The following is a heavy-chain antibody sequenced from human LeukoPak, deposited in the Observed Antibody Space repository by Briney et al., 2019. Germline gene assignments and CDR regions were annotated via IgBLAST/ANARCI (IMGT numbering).Heavy chain of an antibody. CDR1: GFTFSSYW. Sequence: PGGSLRLSCAASGFTFSSYWMSWVRQAPGKGLEWVSGISGSGGSTYYADSVKGRFTISRDNSKNTLYLQMNSLRAEDTAVYYCAKDYYYDSSGPNYFDYWGQGTLVTVSS. CDR2: ISGSGGST. J-gene: IGHJ4*02. D-gene: IGHD3-22*01. V-gene: IGHV3-23*01. CDR3: AKDYYYDSSGPNYFDY.